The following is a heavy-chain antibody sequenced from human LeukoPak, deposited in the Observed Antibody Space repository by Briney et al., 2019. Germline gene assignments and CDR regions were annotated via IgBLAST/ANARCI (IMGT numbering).Heavy chain of an antibody. V-gene: IGHV4-34*01. CDR3: ARGGMDIAAADFDY. D-gene: IGHD6-13*01. Sequence: SETLSLTCAVYGGSFSGYYWSWIRQPPGKGLEWIGEINHSGSTNYNPSLKSRVTISVDTSKNQFSLKLSSVTAPDTAVYYCARGGMDIAAADFDYWGQGTLVTVSS. J-gene: IGHJ4*02. CDR2: INHSGST. CDR1: GGSFSGYY.